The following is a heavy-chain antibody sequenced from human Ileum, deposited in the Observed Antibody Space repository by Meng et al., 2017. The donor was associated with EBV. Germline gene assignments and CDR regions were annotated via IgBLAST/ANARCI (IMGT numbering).Heavy chain of an antibody. J-gene: IGHJ4*02. D-gene: IGHD2-8*02. CDR3: AYYTAGPGGVGS. Sequence: QVQVAESATRLVNASCALALSSSVCAPFDSRGGHRWSWVRHPPWKGLGWISYKYDNDSRKAKYNPTLNSQVIISLDTSKNHFVLMLTSVTAADTGVYYCAYYTAGPGGVGSWGQGTLVTVSS. V-gene: IGHV4-61*03. CDR2: KYDNDSRKA. CDR1: APFDSRGGHR.